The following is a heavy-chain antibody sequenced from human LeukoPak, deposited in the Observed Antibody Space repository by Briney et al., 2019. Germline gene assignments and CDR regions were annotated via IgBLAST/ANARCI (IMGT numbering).Heavy chain of an antibody. D-gene: IGHD4-17*01. CDR3: VRHATVTSFTFAY. CDR2: INHSGST. V-gene: IGHV4-59*08. J-gene: IGHJ4*02. Sequence: QVQLQESGPGLVKPSETLSLTCTVSGGSISTYYWSWIRQPPGKGLEWIEEINHSGSTNYNPSLKSRVTISVDTSKNQFSLKLSSVTAADTAVYYCVRHATVTSFTFAYWGQGTLVTVSS. CDR1: GGSISTYY.